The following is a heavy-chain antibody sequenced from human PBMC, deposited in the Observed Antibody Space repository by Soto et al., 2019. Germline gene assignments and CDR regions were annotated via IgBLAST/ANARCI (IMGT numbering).Heavy chain of an antibody. Sequence: GGSLRLSCADSGFPFSRYAMSWVRQAPGKGLEWVSAISGSGGSTYYADSVKGRFTISRDNSKNTLYLQMNSLRAEDTAVYYCAKDSYSPRPFDYWGQGTLVTVSS. V-gene: IGHV3-23*01. D-gene: IGHD1-26*01. CDR2: ISGSGGST. J-gene: IGHJ4*02. CDR3: AKDSYSPRPFDY. CDR1: GFPFSRYA.